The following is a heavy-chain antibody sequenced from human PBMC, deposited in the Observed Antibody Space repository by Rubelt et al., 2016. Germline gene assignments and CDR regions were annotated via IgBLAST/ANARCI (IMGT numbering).Heavy chain of an antibody. V-gene: IGHV4-59*08. CDR1: GGSINSYY. D-gene: IGHD2-2*01. J-gene: IGHJ4*02. CDR3: ARKATDDKWYPFDF. CDR2: IYYTGTT. Sequence: QVQLQESGPGLVKASETLSLTCTVSGGSINSYYWNWIRQPPGKGPEWIGYIYYTGTTNYNPSLKSRVTISVDTSKNQFSLNLSSVTATDTAVYYCARKATDDKWYPFDFWGQGTLVTVSS.